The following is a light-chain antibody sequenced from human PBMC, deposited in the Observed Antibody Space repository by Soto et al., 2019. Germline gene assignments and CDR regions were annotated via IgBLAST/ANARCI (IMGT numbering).Light chain of an antibody. CDR2: AAY. CDR3: QKYKTAPFT. V-gene: IGKV1-27*01. Sequence: DIQMTQSPSSLSASVGDRVTITCRGSQGISNYLAWYQQKPGKVPELLIYAAYTLQSGVPSRFSGSGSGTDFTLNINSLQPEDVATYYCQKYKTAPFTFGPGTKVDI. J-gene: IGKJ3*01. CDR1: QGISNY.